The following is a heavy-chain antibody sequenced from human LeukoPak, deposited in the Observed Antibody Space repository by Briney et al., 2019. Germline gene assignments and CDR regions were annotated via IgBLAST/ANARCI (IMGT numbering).Heavy chain of an antibody. J-gene: IGHJ4*02. CDR2: INSDGSST. CDR3: ARDRNTGSSYENLFEY. D-gene: IGHD1-26*01. Sequence: GGSLRLSCGASGFTFSSYWMHWVRQAPGKGLVWVSRINSDGSSTSYADSVKGRFTISRDNAKNTLYLQMNSLRAEDTSVYYCARDRNTGSSYENLFEYWGQGSLVTVSS. V-gene: IGHV3-74*01. CDR1: GFTFSSYW.